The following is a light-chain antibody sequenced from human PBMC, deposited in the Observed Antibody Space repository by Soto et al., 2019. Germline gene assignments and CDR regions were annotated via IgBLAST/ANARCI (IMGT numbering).Light chain of an antibody. CDR2: DAS. CDR3: QQRSSWPLT. J-gene: IGKJ4*01. Sequence: EIVLTQSPATLSLSPGETATLSCRASQSLDNYLAWYQLKPGQAPRHLIYDASNRAAGIPARFSGSGSGTDFTLTISSLEPEDSAVYYCQQRSSWPLTFGGGTKVEMK. V-gene: IGKV3-11*01. CDR1: QSLDNY.